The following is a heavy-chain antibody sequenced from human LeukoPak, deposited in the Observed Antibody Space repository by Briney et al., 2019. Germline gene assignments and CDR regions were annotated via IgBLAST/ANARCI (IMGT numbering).Heavy chain of an antibody. CDR2: ISWNSGSI. CDR3: AKGKYYYDSSGYFPFDY. D-gene: IGHD3-22*01. Sequence: PGGSLRLSCAASGFTFDDYAMHWVRQAPGKGLEWVSGISWNSGSIGYADSVKGRFTISRDNAKNSLYLQMNSLRAEDTAVYYCAKGKYYYDSSGYFPFDYWGQGTLVTVSS. CDR1: GFTFDDYA. V-gene: IGHV3-9*01. J-gene: IGHJ4*02.